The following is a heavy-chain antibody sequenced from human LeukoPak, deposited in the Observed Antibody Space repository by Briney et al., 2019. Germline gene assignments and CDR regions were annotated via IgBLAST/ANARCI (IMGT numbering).Heavy chain of an antibody. D-gene: IGHD6-19*01. J-gene: IGHJ6*03. CDR3: AKDHAESSGWTIYYYYYMDV. Sequence: PGGSLRLSCAASGFTFSSYGMHWVRQAPGKGLEWVAFIRYDGSNKYYADSVKGRFTISRDNSKNTLYLRMNSLRAEDTAVYYCAKDHAESSGWTIYYYYYMDVWGIGTTVTVSS. V-gene: IGHV3-30*02. CDR2: IRYDGSNK. CDR1: GFTFSSYG.